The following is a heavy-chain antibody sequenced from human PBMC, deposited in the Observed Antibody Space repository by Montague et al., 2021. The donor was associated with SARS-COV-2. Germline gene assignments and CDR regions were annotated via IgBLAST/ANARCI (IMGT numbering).Heavy chain of an antibody. D-gene: IGHD2-2*01. CDR2: IYWDDDK. CDR1: GFSLSTSGVG. J-gene: IGHJ4*02. V-gene: IGHV2-5*02. Sequence: PALVKPTQTLTLTCTFSGFSLSTSGVGVGWIRQPPGKALEWLALIYWDDDKRYSPSLKSRLTITKDTSKNQVVLTMTNMDPVDTATYYCAHRLPSWKYDYFDHWGQGTLVTVSS. CDR3: AHRLPSWKYDYFDH.